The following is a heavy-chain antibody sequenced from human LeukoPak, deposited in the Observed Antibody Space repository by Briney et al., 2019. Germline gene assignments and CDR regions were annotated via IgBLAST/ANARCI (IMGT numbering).Heavy chain of an antibody. CDR2: ISSSSSYI. Sequence: GGSLRLSCGASGFTFSSYSMNWVRQAPRKGLEWVSSISSSSSYIYYADSVKGRFTISRDNAKNSLYLQMNSLRAEDTAVYYCAREIAVAGFHYWGQGTLVTVSS. CDR1: GFTFSSYS. CDR3: AREIAVAGFHY. J-gene: IGHJ4*02. D-gene: IGHD6-19*01. V-gene: IGHV3-21*01.